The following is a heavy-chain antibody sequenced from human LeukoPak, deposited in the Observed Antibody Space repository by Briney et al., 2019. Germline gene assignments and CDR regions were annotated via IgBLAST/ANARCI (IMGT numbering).Heavy chain of an antibody. D-gene: IGHD4-17*01. Sequence: SETLSLTCTVSGGSISSHYWSWIRQPPGKGLEWIGYIYYSGSTNYNPSLKSRVTISVDTSKNHFSLKLSSVTAADTAVYYCARGYGDYRKYYYYMDVWGKGTTVTVSS. J-gene: IGHJ6*03. CDR1: GGSISSHY. V-gene: IGHV4-59*11. CDR2: IYYSGST. CDR3: ARGYGDYRKYYYYMDV.